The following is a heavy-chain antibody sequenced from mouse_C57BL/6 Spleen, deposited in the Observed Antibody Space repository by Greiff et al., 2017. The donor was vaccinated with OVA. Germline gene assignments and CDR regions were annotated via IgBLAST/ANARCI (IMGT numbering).Heavy chain of an antibody. J-gene: IGHJ2*01. D-gene: IGHD2-10*01. Sequence: VQLQQPGAELVKPGASVKLSCKASGYTFTSYWMHWVKQRPGRGLEWIGDIYPGSGSTNYNEKFKSKATLTVDTSSSTAYMQLSSLTSEDSAVYYCARCSLGLLDYWGQGTTLTVSS. CDR1: GYTFTSYW. CDR2: IYPGSGST. CDR3: ARCSLGLLDY. V-gene: IGHV1-55*01.